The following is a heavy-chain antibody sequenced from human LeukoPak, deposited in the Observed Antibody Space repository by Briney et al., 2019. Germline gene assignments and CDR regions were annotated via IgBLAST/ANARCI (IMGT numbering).Heavy chain of an antibody. V-gene: IGHV3-21*01. CDR2: ISSSSNYI. Sequence: GGSLRLSCAASGFTFSGYWMTWVRQAPGKGLEWVSSISSSSNYIYYADSVKGRFTISRDNAKNSLYLQMKSLRAEDTAVYYCARGKTSQNIVTRKTYNWFDPWGQGTLVTVSS. CDR1: GFTFSGYW. J-gene: IGHJ5*02. D-gene: IGHD2/OR15-2a*01. CDR3: ARGKTSQNIVTRKTYNWFDP.